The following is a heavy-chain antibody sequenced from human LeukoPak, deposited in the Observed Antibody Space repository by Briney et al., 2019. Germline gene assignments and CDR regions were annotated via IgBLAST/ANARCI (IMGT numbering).Heavy chain of an antibody. CDR2: IYYSGST. D-gene: IGHD6-19*01. CDR1: GGSISSYY. V-gene: IGHV4-59*01. CDR3: AREENGYSSGWSGAFDY. J-gene: IGHJ4*02. Sequence: SETLSLTCTVSGGSISSYYWSWIRQPPGKGLEWIGYIYYSGSTNYNPSLKSRVTISVDTSKNQFSLKLSSVTAADTAVYYCAREENGYSSGWSGAFDYWGQGTLVTVSS.